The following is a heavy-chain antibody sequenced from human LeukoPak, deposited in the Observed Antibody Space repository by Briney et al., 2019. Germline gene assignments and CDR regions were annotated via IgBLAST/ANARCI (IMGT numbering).Heavy chain of an antibody. J-gene: IGHJ4*02. V-gene: IGHV4-4*02. CDR3: ARRTYCGGDCNYYFDY. Sequence: SETLSLTCTVSGGSISSSYFWSWVRQSPGKGLEWIGEINHSGNTNYNPSLKSRVTISVDTSKNQFSLKLRSVIAADTAVYYCARRTYCGGDCNYYFDYWGQGTLVTVSS. CDR2: INHSGNT. CDR1: GGSISSSYF. D-gene: IGHD2-21*02.